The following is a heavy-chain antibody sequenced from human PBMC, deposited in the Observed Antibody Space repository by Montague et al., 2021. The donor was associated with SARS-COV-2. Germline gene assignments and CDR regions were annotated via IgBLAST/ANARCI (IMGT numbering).Heavy chain of an antibody. V-gene: IGHV4-59*08. J-gene: IGHJ3*02. CDR3: SKRGGYSSGWYSGAFDI. CDR2: IYYSGST. Sequence: SETLSLTCTVSGGSISSYYWSWIRQPPGKGLEWIGYIYYSGSTNYNPSPKSRVTISVDTSKNQFSLMLSSVSAADTAVYYCSKRGGYSSGWYSGAFDIWGQGTMVTVSS. D-gene: IGHD6-19*01. CDR1: GGSISSYY.